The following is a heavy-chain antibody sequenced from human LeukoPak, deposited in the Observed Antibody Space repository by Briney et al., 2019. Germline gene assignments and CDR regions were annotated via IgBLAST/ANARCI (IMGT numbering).Heavy chain of an antibody. CDR2: IKQDGSEK. CDR1: GFTFSSYW. D-gene: IGHD6-19*01. J-gene: IGHJ6*03. Sequence: GGSLRLSCAASGFTFSSYWMSWVRQAPGKRLEWVANIKQDGSEKYCVDSVKGRFTISRDNAKNSLYLQMNSLRAEDTAVYYCASQWLVTYYMDVWGKGTTVTVSS. V-gene: IGHV3-7*01. CDR3: ASQWLVTYYMDV.